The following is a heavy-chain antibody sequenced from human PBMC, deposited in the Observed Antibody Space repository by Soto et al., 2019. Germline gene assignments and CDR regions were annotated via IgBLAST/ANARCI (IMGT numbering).Heavy chain of an antibody. CDR1: GGSISGYY. D-gene: IGHD2-2*01. CDR2: IYSDGTT. V-gene: IGHV4-4*07. CDR3: SRVGCSNSKCYTRGMDV. J-gene: IGHJ6*02. Sequence: SETLSLTCTVPGGSISGYYWSWVRQPAGKGLEWVGRIYSDGTTNYSPSLKSRVTMSLDTSKDQFSLHLNSVTAADTAVYYCSRVGCSNSKCYTRGMDVWGQGTTVTVSS.